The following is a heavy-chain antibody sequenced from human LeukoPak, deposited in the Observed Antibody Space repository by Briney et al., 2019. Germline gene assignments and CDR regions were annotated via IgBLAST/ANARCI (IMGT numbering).Heavy chain of an antibody. V-gene: IGHV4-39*01. Sequence: SETLSLTCTVYGGSISSSSYYWGWIRQPPGKGLEWIGSIYYSGSTYYNPSLKSRVTISVDTSKNQFSLKLSSVTAADTAVYYCARHVTPSGSYPQYFDYWGQGTLVTVSS. CDR3: ARHVTPSGSYPQYFDY. J-gene: IGHJ4*02. D-gene: IGHD1-26*01. CDR1: GGSISSSSYY. CDR2: IYYSGST.